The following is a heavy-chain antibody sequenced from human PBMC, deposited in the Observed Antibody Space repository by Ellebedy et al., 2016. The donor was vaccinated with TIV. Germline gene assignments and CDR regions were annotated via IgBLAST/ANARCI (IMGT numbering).Heavy chain of an antibody. D-gene: IGHD1-26*01. Sequence: GESLKISCAASGFTFTSYSMNWVRQAPGKGLEWVSSISSTGYYIYYADSVKGRFTISRYDAMSSLFLQMNSLSAEDTAVYYCARSGELDSWGQGTLVTVSS. CDR1: GFTFTSYS. CDR2: ISSTGYYI. J-gene: IGHJ4*02. CDR3: ARSGELDS. V-gene: IGHV3-21*01.